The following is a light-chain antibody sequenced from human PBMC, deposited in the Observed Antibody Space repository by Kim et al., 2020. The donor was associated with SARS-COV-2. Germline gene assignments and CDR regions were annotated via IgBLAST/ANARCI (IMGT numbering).Light chain of an antibody. J-gene: IGLJ2*01. Sequence: GQKVTSACSGSSSNIGNKYVSWYQQLPGTAPKLLIYDNNKRPSGIPDRFSGSKSGTSATLGITGLQTGDEADYYCGTWDSSLSAVVFGGGTKLTVL. V-gene: IGLV1-51*01. CDR2: DNN. CDR1: SSNIGNKY. CDR3: GTWDSSLSAVV.